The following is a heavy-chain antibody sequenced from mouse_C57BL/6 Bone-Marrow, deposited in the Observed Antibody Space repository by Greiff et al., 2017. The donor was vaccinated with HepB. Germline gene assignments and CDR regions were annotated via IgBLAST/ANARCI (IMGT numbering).Heavy chain of an antibody. J-gene: IGHJ4*01. CDR3: ARWVYGSSYCYAMDY. D-gene: IGHD1-1*01. CDR2: IYPGSGST. V-gene: IGHV1-55*01. Sequence: QVQLQQSGAELVKPGASVKMSCKASGYTFTSYWITWVKQRPGQGLEWIGDIYPGSGSTNYNEKFKSKATLTVDTSSSTAYMQLSSLTSEDSAVYYCARWVYGSSYCYAMDYWGQGTSVTVSS. CDR1: GYTFTSYW.